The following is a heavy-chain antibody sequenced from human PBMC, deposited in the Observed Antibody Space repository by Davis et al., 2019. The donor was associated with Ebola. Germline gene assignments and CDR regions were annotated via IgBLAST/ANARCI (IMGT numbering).Heavy chain of an antibody. J-gene: IGHJ5*02. Sequence: GGSLRLSCAASGFTVSSNYMSWVRQAPGKGLEWVSVIYSGGSTYYADSVKGRFTISRDNAKNSLYLQMNSLRAEDTAVYYCARLIGSYPNWFDPWGQGTLVTVSS. CDR3: ARLIGSYPNWFDP. CDR2: IYSGGST. CDR1: GFTVSSNY. V-gene: IGHV3-53*01. D-gene: IGHD1-26*01.